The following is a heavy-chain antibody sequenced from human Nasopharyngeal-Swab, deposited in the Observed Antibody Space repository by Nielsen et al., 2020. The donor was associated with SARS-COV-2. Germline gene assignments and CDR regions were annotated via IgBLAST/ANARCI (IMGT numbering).Heavy chain of an antibody. Sequence: GGSLSLSCVASGVIFSKYWMHWVRQVPGQGLVWVSRVNQDGSRTDYADSVRGRFTISRDKAKNTLYLQMNSLRVEDTAVYYCVKHQGSSSDQWGQGTLVTVSS. CDR3: VKHQGSSSDQ. J-gene: IGHJ4*02. CDR1: GVIFSKYW. CDR2: VNQDGSRT. V-gene: IGHV3-74*01.